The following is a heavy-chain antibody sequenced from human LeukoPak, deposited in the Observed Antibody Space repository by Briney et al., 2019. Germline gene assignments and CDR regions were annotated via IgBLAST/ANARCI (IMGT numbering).Heavy chain of an antibody. V-gene: IGHV3-53*01. D-gene: IGHD3-10*01. J-gene: IGHJ4*02. Sequence: GGSLRLSCAASGFTVSSNYMSWVRQAPGKGLEWVSVIYSGGSTYYADSVKGRFTISGDNSKNTLYLQMNSLRAEDTAVYYCARVRGITMVRGVINPYYFDYWGQGTLVTVSS. CDR3: ARVRGITMVRGVINPYYFDY. CDR2: IYSGGST. CDR1: GFTVSSNY.